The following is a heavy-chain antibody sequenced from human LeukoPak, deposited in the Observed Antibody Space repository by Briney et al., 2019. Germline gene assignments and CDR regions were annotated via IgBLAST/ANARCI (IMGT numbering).Heavy chain of an antibody. J-gene: IGHJ3*02. CDR2: IYYSGST. CDR3: ARESSVLHGDTAPLGI. CDR1: GGSISSYY. V-gene: IGHV4-59*12. Sequence: SETLSLTCTVSGGSISSYYWSWIRQPPGKGLEWIGYIYYSGSTNYNPSLKSRVTISVDTSKNQFSLKLNSVTAADTAIYYCARESSVLHGDTAPLGIWGQGTKVTVSS. D-gene: IGHD5-18*01.